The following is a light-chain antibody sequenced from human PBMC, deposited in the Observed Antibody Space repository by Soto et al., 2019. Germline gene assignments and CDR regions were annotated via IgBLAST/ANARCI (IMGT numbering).Light chain of an antibody. CDR2: DAS. V-gene: IGKV3-20*01. CDR1: QSVSSNY. J-gene: IGKJ5*01. CDR3: QQYGSSPPIA. Sequence: EIVLTQSPGTLSLSPGERATLSCRASQSVSSNYLAWYQQKPGQAPRLLMYDASSRATGIPDRFSGSGSGTDFTLTISRLEPEDFAVYYCQQYGSSPPIAFGQGTRLEIK.